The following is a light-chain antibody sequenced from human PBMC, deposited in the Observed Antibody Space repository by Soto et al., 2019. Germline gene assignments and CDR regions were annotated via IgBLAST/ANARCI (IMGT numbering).Light chain of an antibody. Sequence: QSVLTQPASVSGSPGQSITISCTGTSSDAGNYNFVSWYQQHPGKAPKVIIYEDSTRPSGVSNRISGFKSGNTASLTISGLQAEDEADYYCCSYAGSSTSWVFGGGTKLTVL. CDR3: CSYAGSSTSWV. J-gene: IGLJ3*02. V-gene: IGLV2-23*01. CDR2: EDS. CDR1: SSDAGNYNF.